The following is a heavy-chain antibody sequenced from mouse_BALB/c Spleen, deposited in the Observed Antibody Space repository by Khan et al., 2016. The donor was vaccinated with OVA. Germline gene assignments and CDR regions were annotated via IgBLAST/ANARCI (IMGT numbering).Heavy chain of an antibody. J-gene: IGHJ3*01. CDR2: ISPGSGDT. D-gene: IGHD1-2*01. Sequence: QVQLKQSGAELARPGASVKLSCKASGYTFTDYYINWVKQRTGQGLEWIGEISPGSGDTYYNERFKGKATLTADKSSSTAYMQLSSLTSEASAVXFCARRNYFGYTFAYWGQGTLVTVSA. CDR3: ARRNYFGYTFAY. V-gene: IGHV1-77*01. CDR1: GYTFTDYY.